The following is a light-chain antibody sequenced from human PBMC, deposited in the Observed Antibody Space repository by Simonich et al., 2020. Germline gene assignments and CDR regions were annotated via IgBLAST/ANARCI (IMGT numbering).Light chain of an antibody. Sequence: DIVMTQSPDSLAVSMGERATINCKSSQSVLYSSNNKNYLAWYQQKPGQPPNILIYAASSLQNGVPSRFSGSGSGTDFTLTSSSLQPEDFATYYCQQANSFPLTFGGGTKVEIK. CDR3: QQANSFPLT. V-gene: IGKV4-1*01. CDR2: AAS. J-gene: IGKJ4*01. CDR1: QSVLYSSNNKNY.